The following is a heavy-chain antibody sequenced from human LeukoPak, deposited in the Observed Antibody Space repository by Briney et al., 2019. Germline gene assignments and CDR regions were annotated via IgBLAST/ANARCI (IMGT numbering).Heavy chain of an antibody. CDR3: AKDCNSDSSGPPGTFFDY. D-gene: IGHD3-22*01. Sequence: GRSLRLSYAASGFTFSCHVMLWLRQAPGKGLEWVAVISYDGSNKYYADSVKGRFTISRDNSKNTLYLQMNSLRAEDTAVYYYAKDCNSDSSGPPGTFFDYWGQGTLVTVSS. J-gene: IGHJ4*02. V-gene: IGHV3-30*18. CDR2: ISYDGSNK. CDR1: GFTFSCHV.